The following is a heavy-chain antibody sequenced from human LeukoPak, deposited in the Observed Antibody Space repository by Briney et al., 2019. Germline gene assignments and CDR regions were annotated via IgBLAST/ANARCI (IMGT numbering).Heavy chain of an antibody. Sequence: PSETLSLTCTVSGGSISSSGYYWGWIRQPPGKGLEWIGYMYYSGSTYHNPSLKSRVTISADTSKNQFSLKLSPVTAADTAVYYCARPHSGSYYEDGFDIWGQGTMVTVSS. CDR1: GGSISSSGYY. D-gene: IGHD1-26*01. CDR2: MYYSGST. V-gene: IGHV4-39*01. J-gene: IGHJ3*02. CDR3: ARPHSGSYYEDGFDI.